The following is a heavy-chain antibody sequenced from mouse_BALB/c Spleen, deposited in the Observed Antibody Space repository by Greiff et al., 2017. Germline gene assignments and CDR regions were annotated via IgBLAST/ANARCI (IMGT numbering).Heavy chain of an antibody. J-gene: IGHJ2*01. CDR2: ISSGSSTI. D-gene: IGHD2-1*01. V-gene: IGHV5-17*02. CDR1: GFTFSSFG. Sequence: EVKLVESGGGLVQPGGSRKLSCAASGFTFSSFGMHWVRQAPEKGLEWVAYISSGSSTIYYADTVKGRFTISRDNPKNTLFLQMTSLRAEDTAMYYCARGGNLPDDWGQGTTLTVSS. CDR3: ARGGNLPDD.